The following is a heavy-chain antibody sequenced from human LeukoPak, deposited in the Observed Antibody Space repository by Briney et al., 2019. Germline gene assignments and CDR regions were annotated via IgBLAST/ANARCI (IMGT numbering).Heavy chain of an antibody. V-gene: IGHV3-9*01. CDR1: GFTFDDYA. Sequence: GRSLRLSCAASGFTFDDYAMHWVRQAPGKGLEWVSGISWNSGSIGYADSVKGRFTVSRDNAKSSLYLQMNSLRAEDTALYYCAKASYGDYYFDYWGQGTLVTVSS. CDR3: AKASYGDYYFDY. J-gene: IGHJ4*02. CDR2: ISWNSGSI. D-gene: IGHD4-17*01.